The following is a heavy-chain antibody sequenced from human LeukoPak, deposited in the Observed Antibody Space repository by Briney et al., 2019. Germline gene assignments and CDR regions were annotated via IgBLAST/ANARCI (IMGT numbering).Heavy chain of an antibody. J-gene: IGHJ6*02. V-gene: IGHV3-74*01. Sequence: GGSLKLPCPPPGFTLVAYWLNWLPQAAGKGLVWVSRINSDGSSTGYADSVKGRFTISRDNAKNTLYLQMNSLRAEDTAVYYCAGYYGMDVWGQGTTVTVSS. CDR3: AGYYGMDV. CDR1: GFTLVAYW. CDR2: INSDGSST.